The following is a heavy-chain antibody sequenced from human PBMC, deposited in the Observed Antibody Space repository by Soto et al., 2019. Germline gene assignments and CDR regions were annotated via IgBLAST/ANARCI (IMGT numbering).Heavy chain of an antibody. J-gene: IGHJ6*02. CDR1: GGTFSSYA. Sequence: QVQLVQSGAEVKKPGSSVKVSCKASGGTFSSYAISWVRQAPGQGLEWMGGIIPIFGTANYAQKFQGRVTITADESTSTAYMELRSPRSEDTAVYYCARKGGDISGDYYYGMDVWGQGTTVTVSS. V-gene: IGHV1-69*01. D-gene: IGHD3-16*02. CDR2: IIPIFGTA. CDR3: ARKGGDISGDYYYGMDV.